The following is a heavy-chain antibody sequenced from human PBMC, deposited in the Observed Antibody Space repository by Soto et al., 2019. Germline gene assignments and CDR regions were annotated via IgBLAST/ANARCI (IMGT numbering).Heavy chain of an antibody. V-gene: IGHV3-21*01. CDR3: AREYYYDSSGTSEGDY. J-gene: IGHJ4*02. CDR2: ISSSSSYI. Sequence: SGGSLRLSCAASGFTFSSYSMNWVRQAPGKGLEWVSSISSSSSYIYYADSVKGRFTISRDNAKNSLYLQMNSLRAEDTAVYYCAREYYYDSSGTSEGDYWGQGTLVTVSS. CDR1: GFTFSSYS. D-gene: IGHD3-22*01.